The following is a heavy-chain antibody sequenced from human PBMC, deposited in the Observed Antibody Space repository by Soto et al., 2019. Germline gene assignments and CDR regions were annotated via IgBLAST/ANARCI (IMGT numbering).Heavy chain of an antibody. Sequence: GGSLRLSCAASGFTFSSYWMSWVRQAPGKGLEWVANIKQDGSEKYYVDSVKGRFTISRDNAKNSLYLQMNSLRAEDTAVYYCARDPNIVATMGSIYYYYGMDVWGQGATVTVSS. CDR1: GFTFSSYW. J-gene: IGHJ6*02. V-gene: IGHV3-7*01. D-gene: IGHD5-12*01. CDR2: IKQDGSEK. CDR3: ARDPNIVATMGSIYYYYGMDV.